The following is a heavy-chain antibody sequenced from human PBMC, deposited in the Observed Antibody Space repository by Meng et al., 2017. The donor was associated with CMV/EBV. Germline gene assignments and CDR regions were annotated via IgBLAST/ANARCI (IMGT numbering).Heavy chain of an antibody. CDR2: IRGSGGST. CDR3: AKESGTYYIVGFDP. Sequence: ETLSLTCAASGFTFSSSAMGWVRQAPGKGLEWVSAIRGSGGSTYYADSVKGRFTISRDNSENTLYLQINSLRAEDTAVYYCAKESGTYYIVGFDPWGQGTLVTVSS. D-gene: IGHD1-26*01. CDR1: GFTFSSSA. J-gene: IGHJ5*02. V-gene: IGHV3-23*01.